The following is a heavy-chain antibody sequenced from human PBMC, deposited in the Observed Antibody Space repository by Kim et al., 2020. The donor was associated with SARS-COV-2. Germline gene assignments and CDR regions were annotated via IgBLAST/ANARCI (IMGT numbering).Heavy chain of an antibody. CDR1: GFTFSSYA. CDR2: ISSNGGST. D-gene: IGHD3-22*01. CDR3: VKGEATMIVESLVDP. Sequence: GGSLRLSCSASGFTFSSYAMHWVRQAPGKGLEYVSAISSNGGSTYYADSVKGRFTISRDNSKNTLYLQMSSLRAEDTAVYYCVKGEATMIVESLVDPWGQGTLVTVSS. J-gene: IGHJ5*02. V-gene: IGHV3-64D*06.